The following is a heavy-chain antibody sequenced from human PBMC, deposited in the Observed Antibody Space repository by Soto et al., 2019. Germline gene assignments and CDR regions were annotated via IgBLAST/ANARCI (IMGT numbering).Heavy chain of an antibody. D-gene: IGHD2-15*01. Sequence: GGSLRLSCAASGFSFSSYSMNWVRQAPGKGLEWVSSISSSSNYIYYADSVKGPFTTSRDNAKNSLYMQMNSRIAEDTAVNYCARTIVVVVDALGGGMDVWGQGTTVTVSS. J-gene: IGHJ6*02. CDR2: ISSSSNYI. V-gene: IGHV3-21*03. CDR1: GFSFSSYS. CDR3: ARTIVVVVDALGGGMDV.